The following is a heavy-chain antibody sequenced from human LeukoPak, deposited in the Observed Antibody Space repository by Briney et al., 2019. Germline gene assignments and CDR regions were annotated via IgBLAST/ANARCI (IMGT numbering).Heavy chain of an antibody. CDR3: ARDYYDSSGYYYYYYYYMDV. CDR2: INTNTGNP. Sequence: ASVKVSFKASGYTFTSYAMNWVRQAPGQGLEWMGWINTNTGNPTYAQGFTGRFVFSLDTSVSTAYLQISSLKAEDTAVYYCARDYYDSSGYYYYYYYYMDVWGKGTTVTVSS. CDR1: GYTFTSYA. J-gene: IGHJ6*03. V-gene: IGHV7-4-1*02. D-gene: IGHD3-22*01.